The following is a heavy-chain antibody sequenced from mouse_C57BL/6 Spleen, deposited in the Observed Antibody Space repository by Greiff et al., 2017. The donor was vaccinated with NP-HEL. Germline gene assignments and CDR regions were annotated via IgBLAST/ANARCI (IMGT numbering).Heavy chain of an antibody. CDR2: IDPSDSYT. J-gene: IGHJ1*03. D-gene: IGHD1-1*01. Sequence: QVQLQQPGAELVMPGASVKLSCKASGYTFTSYWMHWVKQRPGQGLEWIGEIDPSDSYTNYNQKFKGKSTLTVDKSSSTAYMQLSSLTSEDSAVYYCARRITTVVATYWYFDVGGTGTTVTVSS. CDR1: GYTFTSYW. CDR3: ARRITTVVATYWYFDV. V-gene: IGHV1-69*01.